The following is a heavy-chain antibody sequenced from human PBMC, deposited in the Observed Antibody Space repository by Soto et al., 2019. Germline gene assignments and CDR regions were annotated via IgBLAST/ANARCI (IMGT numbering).Heavy chain of an antibody. CDR1: GGSISSYY. J-gene: IGHJ4*02. V-gene: IGHV4-59*08. D-gene: IGHD5-12*01. CDR2: IYYSGST. Sequence: PSETLSLTCTFSGGSISSYYWSWIRQPPGKGLEWIGYIYYSGSTNYNPSLKSRVTISVDTSKNQFSLKLSSVTAADTAVYYCARLMDSGYGLIDYWGQGTLVTVSS. CDR3: ARLMDSGYGLIDY.